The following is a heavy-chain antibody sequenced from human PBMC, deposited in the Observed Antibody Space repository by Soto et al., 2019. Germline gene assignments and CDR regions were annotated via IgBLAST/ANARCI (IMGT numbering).Heavy chain of an antibody. D-gene: IGHD1-20*01. Sequence: QVQLQESGPGLVKPSETLSLTCSVSGGSVSSGGHYWSWVRQPPGKGLEWIAYISDTGTTNYNPSLTIRVTISLDMSKKRVSLRLDCVTAADTAVYYCARHQSDNSNSYDGFVIWGRGTMVTLSS. CDR3: ARHQSDNSNSYDGFVI. CDR1: GGSVSSGGHY. J-gene: IGHJ3*02. V-gene: IGHV4-61*08. CDR2: ISDTGTT.